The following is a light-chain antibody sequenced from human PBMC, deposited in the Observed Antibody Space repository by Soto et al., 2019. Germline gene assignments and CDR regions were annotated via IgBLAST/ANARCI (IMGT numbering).Light chain of an antibody. CDR3: QQYNSYLWT. V-gene: IGKV1-5*01. CDR1: QSISSW. CDR2: DAS. J-gene: IGKJ1*01. Sequence: DIQMTQSPSTLSASVGDRVTITCRASQSISSWLAWYQQKPGKDPKLLIYDASSLESGVPSRFSGSGSGTEFTRTISSLQPDDFATYYCQQYNSYLWTFGQGTKVEIK.